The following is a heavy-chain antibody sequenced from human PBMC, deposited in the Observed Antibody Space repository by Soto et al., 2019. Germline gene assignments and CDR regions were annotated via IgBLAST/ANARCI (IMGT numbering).Heavy chain of an antibody. CDR2: ISGSGDST. J-gene: IGHJ3*01. D-gene: IGHD3-9*01. CDR3: AKHSGPKLRFFDWIGIGAFNV. V-gene: IGHV3-23*01. Sequence: PGGSLRLSCDASEITFSVYAMAWVRQAPGKGLEWVSSISGSGDSTVYADSVKGRFTISRDNSEKILYLQMSSLRAGDSAVYYCAKHSGPKLRFFDWIGIGAFNVWGRGTVGTVS. CDR1: EITFSVYA.